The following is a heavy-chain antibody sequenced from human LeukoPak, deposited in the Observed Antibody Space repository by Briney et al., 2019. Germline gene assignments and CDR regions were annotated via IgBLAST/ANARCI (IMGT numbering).Heavy chain of an antibody. D-gene: IGHD2-2*03. Sequence: ASVKVSCKASGYTFTSYYMHWVRQAPGQGLEWMGTINPSGGSTSYAQKFQGRVTMTRDTSTSTVYMELSSLRSEDTAVYYCARALGYCSSTSCPIYYYYGMDVWGQGTTVTVSS. CDR3: ARALGYCSSTSCPIYYYYGMDV. CDR1: GYTFTSYY. CDR2: INPSGGST. V-gene: IGHV1-46*01. J-gene: IGHJ6*02.